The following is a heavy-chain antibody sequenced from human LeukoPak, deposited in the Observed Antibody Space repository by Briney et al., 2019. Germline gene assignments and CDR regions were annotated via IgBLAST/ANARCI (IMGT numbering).Heavy chain of an antibody. CDR2: IYGSGST. CDR1: GDSITSGNFY. V-gene: IGHV4-61*02. CDR3: ARGWGSTSSNYFDP. J-gene: IGHJ5*02. D-gene: IGHD2-2*01. Sequence: SETLSLTCTFSGDSITSGNFYWTWIRQPAGKGLEWIGRIYGSGSTNYSPSLRSRVTISIDTSKNQFSLKVNSVTAADTAVYYCARGWGSTSSNYFDPWGQGTLVTVFS.